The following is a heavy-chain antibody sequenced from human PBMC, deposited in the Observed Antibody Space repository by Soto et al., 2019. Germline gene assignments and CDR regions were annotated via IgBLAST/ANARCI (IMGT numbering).Heavy chain of an antibody. V-gene: IGHV1-2*04. D-gene: IGHD5-18*01. Sequence: ASVKVSCKASGYTFTGYYMHWVRQAPGQGLEWMGWINPNSGATKYAQKFQGWVTMTTDASITTASMEVSSLRSNDTAVYYCARGGYSYGYADFDYWGQGTLVTVSS. CDR1: GYTFTGYY. CDR2: INPNSGAT. J-gene: IGHJ4*02. CDR3: ARGGYSYGYADFDY.